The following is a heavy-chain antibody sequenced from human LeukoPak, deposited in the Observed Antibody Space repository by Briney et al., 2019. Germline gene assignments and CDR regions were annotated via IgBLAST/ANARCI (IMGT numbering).Heavy chain of an antibody. V-gene: IGHV4-59*01. Sequence: SETLSLTCTVSGGSISSYYWSWIRQPPGKGLEWIGYIYYSGSTNYNPSLKSRVTISEDTSKNQFSLKLSSVTAADTAVYYCARDRYGDYDFDYWGQGTLVTVSS. J-gene: IGHJ4*02. CDR2: IYYSGST. CDR1: GGSISSYY. CDR3: ARDRYGDYDFDY. D-gene: IGHD4-17*01.